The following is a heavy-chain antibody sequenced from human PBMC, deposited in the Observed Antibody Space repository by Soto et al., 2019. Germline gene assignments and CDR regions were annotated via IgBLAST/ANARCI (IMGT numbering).Heavy chain of an antibody. CDR2: ISTSSNYI. CDR3: ARDQRVAARLYYFDY. CDR1: GFTFSTYN. V-gene: IGHV3-21*01. J-gene: IGHJ4*02. Sequence: KPGGSLRLSCAASGFTFSTYNMNWVRQAPGKGLEWISSISTSSNYIYYADSLKGRFTISRDNAKNSVYLHMNSLRAEDTAVYFCARDQRVAARLYYFDYWGQGTLVTVSS. D-gene: IGHD2-15*01.